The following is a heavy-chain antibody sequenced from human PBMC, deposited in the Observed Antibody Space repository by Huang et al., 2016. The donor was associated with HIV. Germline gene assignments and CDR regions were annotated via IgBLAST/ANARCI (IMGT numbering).Heavy chain of an antibody. CDR2: SSGSGVST. J-gene: IGHJ4*02. CDR1: GFTFSSYA. V-gene: IGHV3-23*01. Sequence: VQLLESGGGLVQPGGSRRLFCAASGFTFSSYAMSWVRQAPGKGLEWVSTSSGSGVSTYHADSVKGRFTTSRDNSENMLYLQMHTLRAEDTAVYYCAKGEFVGESYFDQWGQGTLVTVSS. D-gene: IGHD3-10*01. CDR3: AKGEFVGESYFDQ.